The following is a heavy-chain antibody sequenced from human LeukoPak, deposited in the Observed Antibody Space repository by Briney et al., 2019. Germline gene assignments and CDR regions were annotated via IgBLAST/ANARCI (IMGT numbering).Heavy chain of an antibody. CDR1: GFTFSSYA. Sequence: PGGSLRLSCAASGFTFSSYAMSWVRQAPGKGLEWVSAISGSGGSTYYADSVKGRFTISRDNSKNTLYLQMNSLRAEDTAVYYCAKFFWPDCSSTSCYSYMDVWGKGTTVTVSS. J-gene: IGHJ6*03. CDR3: AKFFWPDCSSTSCYSYMDV. D-gene: IGHD2-2*01. V-gene: IGHV3-23*01. CDR2: ISGSGGST.